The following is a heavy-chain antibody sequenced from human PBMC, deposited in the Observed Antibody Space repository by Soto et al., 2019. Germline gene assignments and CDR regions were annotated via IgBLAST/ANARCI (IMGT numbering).Heavy chain of an antibody. V-gene: IGHV3-23*01. Sequence: GWSLRLSCAASGFTFSSYAMSWVRQAPGKGLEWVSAISGSGGSTYYADSVKGRFTISRDNSKNTLYLQMNSLRAEDTAVYYCAKGRVVTTFFDYWGQGTLVTVSS. CDR1: GFTFSSYA. J-gene: IGHJ4*02. D-gene: IGHD4-4*01. CDR3: AKGRVVTTFFDY. CDR2: ISGSGGST.